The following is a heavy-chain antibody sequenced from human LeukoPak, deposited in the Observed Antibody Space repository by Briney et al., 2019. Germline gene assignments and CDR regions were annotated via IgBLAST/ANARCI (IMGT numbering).Heavy chain of an antibody. D-gene: IGHD3-22*01. J-gene: IGHJ4*02. CDR1: GGSISSSNYY. Sequence: SETLSLTCTVSGGSISSSNYYWGWIRQPPGKGLEWIGSIYYSGSTNYNPSLKSRVTISVDTSKNQFSLQLSSVTAADTAVYYCARYDSRGDYYFDYWGQGTLVTVSS. CDR3: ARYDSRGDYYFDY. V-gene: IGHV4-39*07. CDR2: IYYSGST.